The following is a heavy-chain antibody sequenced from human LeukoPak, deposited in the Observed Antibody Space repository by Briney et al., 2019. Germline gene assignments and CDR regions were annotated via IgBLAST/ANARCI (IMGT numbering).Heavy chain of an antibody. J-gene: IGHJ4*02. Sequence: GASVKVSCKASGYTFTSYDINWVRQATGQGLEWMGWMNPNSGNTGYAQKFQGRVTMTRNTSISTAYMELSSLRSEDTAVYYCARLPLGYCSGGSCYRVDCWGQGTLVTVSS. D-gene: IGHD2-15*01. CDR3: ARLPLGYCSGGSCYRVDC. CDR1: GYTFTSYD. CDR2: MNPNSGNT. V-gene: IGHV1-8*01.